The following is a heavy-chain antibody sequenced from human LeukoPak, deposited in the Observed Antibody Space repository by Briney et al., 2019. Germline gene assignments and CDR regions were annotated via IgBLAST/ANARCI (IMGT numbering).Heavy chain of an antibody. D-gene: IGHD3-22*01. CDR3: ARDFYDSSGYYYVRYFQH. J-gene: IGHJ1*01. CDR2: ISSSGSTI. V-gene: IGHV3-11*01. CDR1: GFTFSDYY. Sequence: PGGSLRLSCAASGFTFSDYYMSWIRQAPGKGLEWVSYISSSGSTINYADSVKGRFTISRDNAKNSLYLQMNSLRAEDTAVYYCARDFYDSSGYYYVRYFQHWGQGTLVTVSS.